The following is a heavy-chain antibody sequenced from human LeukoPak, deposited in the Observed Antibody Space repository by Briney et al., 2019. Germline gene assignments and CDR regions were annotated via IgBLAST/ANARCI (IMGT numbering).Heavy chain of an antibody. Sequence: QPSETLSLTCAVYGGSFSGYYWSWIRQPPGKGLEWIGEINHSGSTNYNPSLKSRVTISVDTSKNQFSLKLSSVTAADTAVYYCASRAWAYYYGSGSYYRAGSAFDIWGQGTMVTVSS. CDR2: INHSGST. J-gene: IGHJ3*02. D-gene: IGHD3-10*01. CDR3: ASRAWAYYYGSGSYYRAGSAFDI. V-gene: IGHV4-34*01. CDR1: GGSFSGYY.